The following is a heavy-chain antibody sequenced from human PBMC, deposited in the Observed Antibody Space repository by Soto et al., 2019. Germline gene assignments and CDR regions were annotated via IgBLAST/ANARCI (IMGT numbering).Heavy chain of an antibody. D-gene: IGHD3-3*01. J-gene: IGHJ5*01. Sequence: GGSLRLSCAASGFTFSSYSMNWVRQAPGKGLEWVSYISSSSSTIYYADSVKGRFTISRDNAKNSLYLQMNSLRDEDTAVYYCARESRFLEWLSLNWFDSWAQGTLVTVSS. V-gene: IGHV3-48*02. CDR2: ISSSSSTI. CDR1: GFTFSSYS. CDR3: ARESRFLEWLSLNWFDS.